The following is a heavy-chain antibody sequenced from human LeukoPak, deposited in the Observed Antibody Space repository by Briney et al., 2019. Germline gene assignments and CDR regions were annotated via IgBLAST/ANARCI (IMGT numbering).Heavy chain of an antibody. CDR1: GGSISSYY. CDR2: IYYSGST. J-gene: IGHJ5*02. CDR3: ARQGIYGYNWFDP. V-gene: IGHV4-59*05. D-gene: IGHD3-10*01. Sequence: SETLSLTCTVSGGSISSYYWSWIRQPPGKGLEWIGSIYYSGSTYYNPSLKSRVTISVDTSKNQFSLKLSSVTAADTAVYYCARQGIYGYNWFDPWGQGTLVTVSS.